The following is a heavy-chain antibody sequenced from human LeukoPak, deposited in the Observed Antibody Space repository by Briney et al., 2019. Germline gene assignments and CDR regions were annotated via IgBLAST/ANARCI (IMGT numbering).Heavy chain of an antibody. J-gene: IGHJ4*02. CDR2: INPNSGGT. D-gene: IGHD3-16*01. CDR3: ARETKTFGGANTC. Sequence: ASVKVSCKASGYTFTGYYMHWVRQAPGQGLEWMGRINPNSGGTNYAQKFQGRVTMTRDTSISTAYMELSRLRSDDTAVYYCARETKTFGGANTCWGQGTLVTVSS. V-gene: IGHV1-2*06. CDR1: GYTFTGYY.